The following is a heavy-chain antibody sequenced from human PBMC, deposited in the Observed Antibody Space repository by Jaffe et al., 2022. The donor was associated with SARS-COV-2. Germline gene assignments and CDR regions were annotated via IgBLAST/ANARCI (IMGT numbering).Heavy chain of an antibody. J-gene: IGHJ5*02. Sequence: EVQLVESGGGLVKPGGSLRLSCAASGFTFSNAWMSWVRQGPGKGLEWVGRIKSETDGGTTDYAAPVKGRFAISRDDSKNTLYLQMNSLKTEDTAVYYCTTGHYGSGPPWGQGTLVTVSS. CDR1: GFTFSNAW. V-gene: IGHV3-15*01. D-gene: IGHD3-10*01. CDR3: TTGHYGSGPP. CDR2: IKSETDGGTT.